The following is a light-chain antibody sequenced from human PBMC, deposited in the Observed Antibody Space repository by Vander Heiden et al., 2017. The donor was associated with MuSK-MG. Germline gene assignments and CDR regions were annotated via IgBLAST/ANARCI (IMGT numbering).Light chain of an antibody. CDR3: QQYSSYSLT. CDR2: AAS. J-gene: IGKJ4*01. V-gene: IGKV1-8*01. CDR1: QDINSY. Sequence: AIRMTQSPSSFSASTGDRVTITCRASQDINSYLAWYQQKPGKAPKLLIYAASTLQSGVPSRFSGSGSGTDFTLTISRLQSEDSGTYYCQQYSSYSLTFGGGTKVEIK.